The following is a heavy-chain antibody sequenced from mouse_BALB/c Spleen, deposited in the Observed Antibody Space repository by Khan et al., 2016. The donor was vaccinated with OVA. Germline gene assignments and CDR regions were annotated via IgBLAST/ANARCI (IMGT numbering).Heavy chain of an antibody. CDR1: GYTFTDYA. Sequence: QVQLQQPGAELVRPGVSVKISCKGSGYTFTDYAMHWVKQSHAKSLEWIGVISTYYGDVDYSQKFKGKATMTVDRSSSTAYIELARLTSEDSAIYYCARGGKFAYWGQGTLVTVSA. D-gene: IGHD1-1*02. CDR2: ISTYYGDV. CDR3: ARGGKFAY. J-gene: IGHJ3*01. V-gene: IGHV1S137*01.